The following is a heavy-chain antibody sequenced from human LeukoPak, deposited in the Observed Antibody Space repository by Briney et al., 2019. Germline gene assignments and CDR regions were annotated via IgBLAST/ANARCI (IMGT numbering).Heavy chain of an antibody. V-gene: IGHV4-34*01. CDR2: INHSGST. D-gene: IGHD2-15*01. J-gene: IGHJ5*02. CDR1: GGSFSGYY. Sequence: YPSETLSLTCAVYGGSFSGYYWSWIRQPPGKGLEWIGEINHSGSTNYNPSLKSRVTISVDTSKNQFSLKLSSVTAADTAVYYCARHGLVIAAYSRNWFDLWGQGTLVTVSS. CDR3: ARHGLVIAAYSRNWFDL.